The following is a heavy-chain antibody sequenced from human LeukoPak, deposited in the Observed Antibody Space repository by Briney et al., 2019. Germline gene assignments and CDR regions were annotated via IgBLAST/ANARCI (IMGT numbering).Heavy chain of an antibody. CDR1: GYTFTDYY. Sequence: ASVKVSCKVSGYTFTDYYMHWVQQAPGKGLEWMGLVDPEDEETLYAEKVQGRVTITADTSSDPAYMELSSLRSEDTAVYYCSPVSGSGSYYNHFDYWGQGTLVTVSS. V-gene: IGHV1-69-2*01. CDR3: SPVSGSGSYYNHFDY. J-gene: IGHJ4*02. D-gene: IGHD3-10*01. CDR2: VDPEDEET.